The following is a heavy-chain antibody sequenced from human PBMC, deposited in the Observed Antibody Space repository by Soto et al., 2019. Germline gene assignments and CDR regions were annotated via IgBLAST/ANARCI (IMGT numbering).Heavy chain of an antibody. J-gene: IGHJ6*02. Sequence: QVQVVESGGGVVQPGRALRLSCGASGFTFSRYGMHWVRQAPGKGLEWVASIWYDESNKYYADSVKGRFTISRDNSKNTLYLQMNSLRAEDTAVYYCAREGMVRAGYYYYYGMDVWGQGTTVTVSS. V-gene: IGHV3-33*01. CDR3: AREGMVRAGYYYYYGMDV. CDR2: IWYDESNK. CDR1: GFTFSRYG. D-gene: IGHD3-10*01.